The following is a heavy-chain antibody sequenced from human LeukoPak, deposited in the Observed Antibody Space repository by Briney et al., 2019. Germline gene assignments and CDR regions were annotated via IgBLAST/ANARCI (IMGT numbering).Heavy chain of an antibody. CDR3: ARAAGWYYFDY. V-gene: IGHV4-59*01. J-gene: IGHJ4*02. CDR2: IYYSGST. D-gene: IGHD6-19*01. Sequence: SETLTLTCTVSGDSISSYYWSWIRQPPGKGLEWIGYIYYSGSTNYNPSLKSRVIISVDTSKNQFSLKLSSVTAADTAVYYCARAAGWYYFDYWGQGTLVTVSS. CDR1: GDSISSYY.